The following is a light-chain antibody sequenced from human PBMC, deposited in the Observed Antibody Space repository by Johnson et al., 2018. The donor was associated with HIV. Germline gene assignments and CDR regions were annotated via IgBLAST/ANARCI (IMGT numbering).Light chain of an antibody. Sequence: QSVLTQPPSVSAAPGQKVTISCSGSSSNIGRNYVSWYQQLPGTAPKILIFDNNKRPSGIPDRFSASKSGTSATLGLTGLHTGDEADYYCGTWDSSLSAYVFGTGTKVTVL. J-gene: IGLJ1*01. V-gene: IGLV1-51*01. CDR1: SSNIGRNY. CDR3: GTWDSSLSAYV. CDR2: DNN.